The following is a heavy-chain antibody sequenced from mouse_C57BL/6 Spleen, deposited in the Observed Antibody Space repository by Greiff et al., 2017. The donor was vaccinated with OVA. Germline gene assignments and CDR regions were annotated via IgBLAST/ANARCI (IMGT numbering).Heavy chain of an antibody. CDR3: ASPRLLRGAMDY. J-gene: IGHJ4*01. D-gene: IGHD1-1*01. V-gene: IGHV1-50*01. Sequence: QVQLQQPGAELVKPGASVKLSCKASGYTFTSYWMQWVKQRPGQGLEWIGEIDPSDSYTNYNQKFKGKATLTVDTSSSTAYRQLSSLTSEDSAVYYCASPRLLRGAMDYWGQGTSVTVSS. CDR1: GYTFTSYW. CDR2: IDPSDSYT.